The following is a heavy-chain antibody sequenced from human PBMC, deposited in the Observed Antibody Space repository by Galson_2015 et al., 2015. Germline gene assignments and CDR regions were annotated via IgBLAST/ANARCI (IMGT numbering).Heavy chain of an antibody. J-gene: IGHJ6*02. CDR3: ARDFGCTNGVCFPGYGYYYYGMDV. Sequence: SLRLSCAASGFTFSSYGMHWVRQAPGKGLEWVAVISYDGSNKYYADSVKGRFTISRDNSKNTLYLQMNSLRAEDTAVYYCARDFGCTNGVCFPGYGYYYYGMDVWGQGTTVTVSS. CDR1: GFTFSSYG. CDR2: ISYDGSNK. V-gene: IGHV3-30*03. D-gene: IGHD2-8*01.